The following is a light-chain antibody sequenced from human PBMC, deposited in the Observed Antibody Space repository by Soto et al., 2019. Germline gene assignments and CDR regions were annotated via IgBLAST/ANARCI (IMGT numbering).Light chain of an antibody. CDR1: SSNIGAGYD. CDR3: QSYDSSLSALV. Sequence: QSVLTQPPSVSGAPGQGVTISCAGTSSNIGAGYDVHWYQQVPGTAPKLLIYTNSNRLSGVPDRFSGSKSGTSASLAITGLQAADEADYYCQSYDSSLSALVFGGGTKLTVL. J-gene: IGLJ3*02. CDR2: TNS. V-gene: IGLV1-40*01.